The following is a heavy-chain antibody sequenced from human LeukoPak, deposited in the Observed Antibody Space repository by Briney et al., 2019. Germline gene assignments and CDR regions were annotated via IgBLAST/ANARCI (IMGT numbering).Heavy chain of an antibody. Sequence: GGSLRLSCAASGFTFSSYSMNWVRQAPGKGLEWVSGINWNGGSTGYADSVKGRFTISRDNAKNSLYLQMNSLRAEDTALYHCARARMTTASMDVWGQGTTVTVSS. V-gene: IGHV3-20*01. D-gene: IGHD4-11*01. J-gene: IGHJ6*02. CDR3: ARARMTTASMDV. CDR2: INWNGGST. CDR1: GFTFSSYS.